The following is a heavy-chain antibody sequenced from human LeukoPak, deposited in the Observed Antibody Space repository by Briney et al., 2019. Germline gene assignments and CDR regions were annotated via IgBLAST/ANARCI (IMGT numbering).Heavy chain of an antibody. CDR1: GFTFDDYA. J-gene: IGHJ4*02. V-gene: IGHV3-43D*03. Sequence: GGSLRLSCAASGFTFDDYAMHWVRQAPGKGLEWVSLISWDGGSTYYADSVEGRFTISRDNSKNTLYLQMNSLRAEDTALYYCAKDSHGMSSPDYWGQGTLVTVSS. CDR2: ISWDGGST. D-gene: IGHD6-6*01. CDR3: AKDSHGMSSPDY.